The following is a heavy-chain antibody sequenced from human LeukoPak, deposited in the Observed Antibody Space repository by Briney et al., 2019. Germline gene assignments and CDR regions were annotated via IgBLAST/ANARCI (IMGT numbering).Heavy chain of an antibody. CDR3: ARGDFWSGYYYCGY. V-gene: IGHV3-48*01. CDR1: GFTFSGYA. CDR2: IRSSGEVT. J-gene: IGHJ4*02. D-gene: IGHD3-3*01. Sequence: PGGSLRLSCAASGFTFSGYAMNWVRQAPGKGLEWLSYIRSSGEVTYYADSVKGRFTISRDDAKKSLYLQMNSLRAEDTAVYYCARGDFWSGYYYCGYWGQGTLVTVSS.